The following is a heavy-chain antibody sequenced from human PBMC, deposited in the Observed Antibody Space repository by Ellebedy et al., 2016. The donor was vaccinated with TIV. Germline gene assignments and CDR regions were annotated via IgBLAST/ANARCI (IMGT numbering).Heavy chain of an antibody. Sequence: AASVKVSCKASGYTFTSYDIHWVRQAPGQGLEWMGWMNPNSGNTGYAQKLQGRVTMTTDTSTSTAYMELRSLRSDDTAVYSCARDPMTMKVQSEGGNWFDPWGQGTLVTVSS. V-gene: IGHV1-8*01. CDR3: ARDPMTMKVQSEGGNWFDP. CDR2: MNPNSGNT. D-gene: IGHD3-22*01. CDR1: GYTFTSYD. J-gene: IGHJ5*02.